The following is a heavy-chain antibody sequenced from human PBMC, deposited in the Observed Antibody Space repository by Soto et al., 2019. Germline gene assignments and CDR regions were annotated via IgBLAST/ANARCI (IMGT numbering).Heavy chain of an antibody. V-gene: IGHV4-61*01. J-gene: IGHJ6*02. D-gene: IGHD3-22*01. CDR3: AREEYYYDSSGPGVYGMDV. CDR1: GGSVSSGSYY. CDR2: IYYSGST. Sequence: PSETLSLTCTVSGGSVSSGSYYWSWIRQPPGKGLEWIGYIYYSGSTNYNPSLKGRVTISVDTSKNQFSLKLSSVTAADTAVYYCAREEYYYDSSGPGVYGMDVWGQGTTVTVSS.